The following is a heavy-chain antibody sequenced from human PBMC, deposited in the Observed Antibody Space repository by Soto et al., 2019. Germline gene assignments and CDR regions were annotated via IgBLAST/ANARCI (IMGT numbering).Heavy chain of an antibody. CDR3: ARESRNYYDSSGFDY. CDR1: GYTFTSYA. V-gene: IGHV1-3*01. CDR2: INAGNGNT. J-gene: IGHJ4*02. D-gene: IGHD3-22*01. Sequence: ASVKVSCKASGYTFTSYAMHWVRQAPGQRLEWMGWINAGNGNTKYSQKFQGRVTITRDTSASTAYMELSSLRSEDTAVYYCARESRNYYDSSGFDYWGQGTLVTVSS.